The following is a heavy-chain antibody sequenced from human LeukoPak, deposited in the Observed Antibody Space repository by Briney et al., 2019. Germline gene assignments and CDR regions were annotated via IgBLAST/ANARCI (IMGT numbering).Heavy chain of an antibody. Sequence: SETLSLTCTVSGGSISSYYWSWIRQPPGKGLEWIGYIYYSGSTNYNPSLKSRVTISVDTSKNQFSLKLSSVTAADTAVYYCAREYLVPGRYDAFDIWGQGTMVTVSS. CDR2: IYYSGST. V-gene: IGHV4-59*01. J-gene: IGHJ3*02. D-gene: IGHD3-9*01. CDR3: AREYLVPGRYDAFDI. CDR1: GGSISSYY.